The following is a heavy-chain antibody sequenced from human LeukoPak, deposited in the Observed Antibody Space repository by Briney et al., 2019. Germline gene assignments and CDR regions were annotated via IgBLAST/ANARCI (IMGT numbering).Heavy chain of an antibody. Sequence: SETLSLTCTVSGGSISSRYWSWIRQPPGKGLEWIGYIYYSGSTNYNPSLKSRVTISVDTSKNQFSLKLSSVTAADTAVYYCARKAAAAGRKGVNWFDPWGQGTLVTVSS. D-gene: IGHD6-13*01. V-gene: IGHV4-59*11. CDR1: GGSISSRY. CDR2: IYYSGST. CDR3: ARKAAAAGRKGVNWFDP. J-gene: IGHJ5*02.